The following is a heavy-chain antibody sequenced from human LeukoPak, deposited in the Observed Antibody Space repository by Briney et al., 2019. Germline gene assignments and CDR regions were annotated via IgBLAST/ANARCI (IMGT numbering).Heavy chain of an antibody. CDR2: INPSGGST. D-gene: IGHD6-6*01. J-gene: IGHJ6*03. Sequence: ASVKVSCKASGYTFTSYYMHWVRQAPGQGLEWMGIINPSGGSTSYAQKFQGRVTMTRDTSTSTVYMELSSLRSEDTAVYYCARVGVSEHYYYYMDVWGKGTTVTVSS. V-gene: IGHV1-46*01. CDR1: GYTFTSYY. CDR3: ARVGVSEHYYYYMDV.